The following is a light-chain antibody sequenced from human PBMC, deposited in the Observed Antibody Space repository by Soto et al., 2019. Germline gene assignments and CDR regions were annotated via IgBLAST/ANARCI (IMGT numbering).Light chain of an antibody. V-gene: IGKV3-15*01. CDR3: QQFNNWPRT. J-gene: IGKJ1*01. CDR1: QSVSSK. CDR2: DAS. Sequence: IAMTQSPATLSVSPVERATLSCRASQSVSSKLAWYQQKPGQAPRLLIYDASTRATGIPARFSGSGSGTEFTLTISSLQSEDFAVYYCQQFNNWPRTFGQGTKVDIK.